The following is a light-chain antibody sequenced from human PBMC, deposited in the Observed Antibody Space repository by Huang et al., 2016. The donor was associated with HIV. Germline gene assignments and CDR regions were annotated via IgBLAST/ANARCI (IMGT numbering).Light chain of an antibody. J-gene: IGKJ2*01. CDR2: GAS. Sequence: EIVLTQSPGTLSLSPGERATLSCRASQRVSSSYLAWYHEKPGHARRLLIDGASSRATGIPDRFSGSGSGTDFTLTISRLEPEDFAVYYCQQYGSSYTFGQGTKLEIK. V-gene: IGKV3-20*01. CDR1: QRVSSSY. CDR3: QQYGSSYT.